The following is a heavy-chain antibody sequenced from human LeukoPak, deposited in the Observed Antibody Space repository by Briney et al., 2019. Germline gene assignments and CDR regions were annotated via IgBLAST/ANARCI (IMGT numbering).Heavy chain of an antibody. D-gene: IGHD3-22*01. CDR2: IYYSGST. J-gene: IGHJ4*02. CDR3: ARDRPGRVVAQKGYYFDY. CDR1: GGSISSYY. V-gene: IGHV4-59*12. Sequence: SETLSLTCTVSGGSISSYYWSWIRQPPGKGLEWIGYIYYSGSTNYNPSLKSRVTISVDTSKNQFSLKLSSVTAADTAVYYCARDRPGRVVAQKGYYFDYWGQGTLVTVSS.